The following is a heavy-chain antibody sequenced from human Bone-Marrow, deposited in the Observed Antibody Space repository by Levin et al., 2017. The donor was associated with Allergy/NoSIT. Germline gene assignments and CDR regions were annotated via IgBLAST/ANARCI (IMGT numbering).Heavy chain of an antibody. CDR1: GFIVSTYD. J-gene: IGHJ6*02. V-gene: IGHV3-13*01. CDR2: VGTAGDS. Sequence: GGSLRLSCAASGFIVSTYDIHWVRQVVGKGLEWVAEVGTAGDSYYSDSVKGRFTVSRENSKNSVYLQMNSLRDGDTAVYFGTRDLSRNGMDGWGQGTTVTVSS. CDR3: TRDLSRNGMDG.